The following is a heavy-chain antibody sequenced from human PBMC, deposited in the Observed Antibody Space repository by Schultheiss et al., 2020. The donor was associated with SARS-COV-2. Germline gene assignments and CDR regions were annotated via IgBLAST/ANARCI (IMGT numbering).Heavy chain of an antibody. CDR2: ISGSGGST. CDR3: AKEVAVAGSFDY. CDR1: GFTFSSYG. Sequence: GGSLRLSCAASGFTFSSYGMHWVRQAPGKGLEWVSAISGSGGSTYYADSVKGRFTISRDNSKNTLYLQMNSLRAEDTAVYYCAKEVAVAGSFDYWGQGTLVTVSS. D-gene: IGHD6-19*01. J-gene: IGHJ4*02. V-gene: IGHV3-23*01.